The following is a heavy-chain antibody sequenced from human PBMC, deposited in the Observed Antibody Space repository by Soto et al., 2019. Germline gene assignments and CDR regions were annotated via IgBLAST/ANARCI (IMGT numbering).Heavy chain of an antibody. D-gene: IGHD3-22*01. Sequence: GESLKISCKGSGYSFTSYWISWVRQMPGKGLEWMGRIDPSDSYTNYSPSFQGHVTISADKSISTAYLQWSSLKASDTAMYYCASGPYYYDSSGYYYFDYWGQGTLVTVSS. CDR2: IDPSDSYT. V-gene: IGHV5-10-1*01. CDR3: ASGPYYYDSSGYYYFDY. CDR1: GYSFTSYW. J-gene: IGHJ4*02.